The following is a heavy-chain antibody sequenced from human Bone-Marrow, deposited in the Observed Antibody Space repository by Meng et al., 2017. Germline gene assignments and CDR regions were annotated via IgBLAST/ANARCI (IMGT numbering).Heavy chain of an antibody. CDR1: GYSISSGYY. Sequence: GSLRLSCTVSGYSISSGYYWGWIRQPPGKGLEWIGSIYHSGSTYYNPSLKSRVTISVDTSKNQFSLKLSSVTAADTAVYYCASSATVITGGHYFDYWGQGTLVTVSS. CDR3: ASSATVITGGHYFDY. D-gene: IGHD4-23*01. V-gene: IGHV4-38-2*02. CDR2: IYHSGST. J-gene: IGHJ4*02.